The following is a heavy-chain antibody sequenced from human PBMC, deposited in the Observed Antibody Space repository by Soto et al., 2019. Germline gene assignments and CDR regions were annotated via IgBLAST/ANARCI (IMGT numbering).Heavy chain of an antibody. D-gene: IGHD6-13*01. Sequence: QVQLVQSGAEVKKPGASVKVSCKASGYTFTSYGISWVRQAPGQGLEWMGWISAYIGNTNYEQKLQGRDTMTTDTSTSTAYMELRSLRSDDKAVYYCAREVDSSSWYVISGDYWGQGTLVTVSS. V-gene: IGHV1-18*04. CDR3: AREVDSSSWYVISGDY. CDR1: GYTFTSYG. CDR2: ISAYIGNT. J-gene: IGHJ4*02.